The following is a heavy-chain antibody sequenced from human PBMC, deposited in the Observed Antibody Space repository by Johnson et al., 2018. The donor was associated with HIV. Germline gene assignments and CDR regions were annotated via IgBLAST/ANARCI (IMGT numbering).Heavy chain of an antibody. Sequence: VQLVESGGGLIQPGGSLRLSCEASGFTVSRKYMSWVRQAPGKGLEWVSGISWNSGSLGYADSVKGRFTISRDNSKNTLYLKMNSLRAEDTAVYYCARDSRGVTGGDDAFDIWGQGTMVTVSS. J-gene: IGHJ3*02. CDR1: GFTVSRKY. D-gene: IGHD1-26*01. CDR2: SWNSGSL. V-gene: IGHV3-66*03. CDR3: ARDSRGVTGGDDAFDI.